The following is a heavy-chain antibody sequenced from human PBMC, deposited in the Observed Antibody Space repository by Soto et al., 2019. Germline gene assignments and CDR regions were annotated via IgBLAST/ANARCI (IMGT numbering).Heavy chain of an antibody. J-gene: IGHJ4*02. CDR2: IWDEGTNK. Sequence: QVQLVESGGGVVQPGGSLRLSCVASDFAFSKYGMHWVRQAPGKGLEWVALIWDEGTNKDYVESVKGRFPVSRDNSKKTWYLQMNSLRADDTGVYYCVRGASCRGGSCFPNLDFYGDSERFDYWGQGTLVTVSS. V-gene: IGHV3-33*04. D-gene: IGHD2-15*01. CDR3: VRGASCRGGSCFPNLDFYGDSERFDY. CDR1: DFAFSKYG.